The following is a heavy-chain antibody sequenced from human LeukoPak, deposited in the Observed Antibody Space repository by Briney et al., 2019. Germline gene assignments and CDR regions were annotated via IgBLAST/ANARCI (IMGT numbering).Heavy chain of an antibody. CDR2: INHSGST. V-gene: IGHV4-34*01. D-gene: IGHD6-19*01. Sequence: PSETLSLTCAVYGGSFSGYYWSWIRQPPGKGLEWIGEINHSGSTNYNPSLKSRVTISVDTSKNQFSLKLSSVTAADTAVYYCARTAQWLEVDYWGQGTLVTVSS. CDR3: ARTAQWLEVDY. CDR1: GGSFSGYY. J-gene: IGHJ4*02.